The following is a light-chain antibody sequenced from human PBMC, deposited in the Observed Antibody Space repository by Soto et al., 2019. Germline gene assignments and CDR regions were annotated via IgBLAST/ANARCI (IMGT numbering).Light chain of an antibody. Sequence: EIVMTQSPATMSVSPGEKATLSCRASQSVGSKLAWYWQKPGQSPRLLIYGASTRATGVPARFSGSGSGTEFTRTISSLQSEEFAVYYCQQYNNWPRTFGQGTKVDI. CDR3: QQYNNWPRT. J-gene: IGKJ1*01. CDR1: QSVGSK. V-gene: IGKV3-15*01. CDR2: GAS.